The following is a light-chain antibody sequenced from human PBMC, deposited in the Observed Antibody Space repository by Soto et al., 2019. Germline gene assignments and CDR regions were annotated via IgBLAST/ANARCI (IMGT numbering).Light chain of an antibody. V-gene: IGKV3-20*01. J-gene: IGKJ3*01. Sequence: EIVLTQSPGTLSLSPGERATLSCRASQSVSNSYLAWYQQKPGQAPRLLIYGASSRATGIPDRLSGSGSGTDFTLTISRLEPEDFAVYYGQQYGTSPVTFGPGTKVDI. CDR2: GAS. CDR1: QSVSNSY. CDR3: QQYGTSPVT.